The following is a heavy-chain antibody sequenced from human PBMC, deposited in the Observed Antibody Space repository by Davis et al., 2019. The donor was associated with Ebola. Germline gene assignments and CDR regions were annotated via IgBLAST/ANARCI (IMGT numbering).Heavy chain of an antibody. CDR1: GFTFSSYS. V-gene: IGHV3-48*01. Sequence: GESLKISCAASGFTFSSYSMNWVRQAPGKGLEWVSYISSSSSTIYYADSVKGRFTISRDNSKKTLYLQMNSLRAEDTAVYYCAREYYYGSGSGMDVWGQGTTVTVSS. J-gene: IGHJ6*02. D-gene: IGHD3-10*01. CDR3: AREYYYGSGSGMDV. CDR2: ISSSSSTI.